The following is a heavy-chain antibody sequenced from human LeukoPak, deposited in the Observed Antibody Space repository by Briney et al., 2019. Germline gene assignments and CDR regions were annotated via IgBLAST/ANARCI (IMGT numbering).Heavy chain of an antibody. CDR1: GGSISSTNYY. J-gene: IGHJ4*02. V-gene: IGHV4-39*01. CDR2: IYYSGST. D-gene: IGHD6-13*01. Sequence: PSETLSLTCTVSGGSISSTNYYWGWIRQPPGQGLEWIGSIYYSGSTSYNPSLKSRVTLSVDTSKNQFSLKLSSVTAADTAVYYCARQGYSSSWPTLGYWGQGTLVTVSS. CDR3: ARQGYSSSWPTLGY.